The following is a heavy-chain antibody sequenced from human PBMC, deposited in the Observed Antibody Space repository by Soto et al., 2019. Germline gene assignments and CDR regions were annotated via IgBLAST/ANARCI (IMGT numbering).Heavy chain of an antibody. CDR1: GYTFTSYG. J-gene: IGHJ6*02. D-gene: IGHD6-6*01. CDR2: ISAYNGNT. CDR3: ASSSIAARPPKLYGMDV. V-gene: IGHV1-18*01. Sequence: ASVKVSCKASGYTFTSYGISWVRQAPGQGLEWMGWISAYNGNTNYAQKLQGRVTMTTDTSTSTAYMELRSLRSDDTAVYYCASSSIAARPPKLYGMDVWGQGTTVTVSS.